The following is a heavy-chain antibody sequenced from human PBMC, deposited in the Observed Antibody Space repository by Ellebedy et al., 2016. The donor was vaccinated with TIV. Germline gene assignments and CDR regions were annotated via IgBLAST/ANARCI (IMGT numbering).Heavy chain of an antibody. Sequence: SETLSLXCAVYGGSFSGYYWSWIRQPPGKGLEWIGEINHSGSTNYNPSLKSRVTISVDTSKNQFSLKLSSVTAADTAVYYCARVGMSIAADNYYYYMDVWGKGTTVTVSS. CDR3: ARVGMSIAADNYYYYMDV. D-gene: IGHD6-6*01. CDR1: GGSFSGYY. CDR2: INHSGST. J-gene: IGHJ6*03. V-gene: IGHV4-34*01.